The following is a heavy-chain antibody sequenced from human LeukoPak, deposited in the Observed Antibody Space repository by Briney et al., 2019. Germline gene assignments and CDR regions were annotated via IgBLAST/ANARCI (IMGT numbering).Heavy chain of an antibody. V-gene: IGHV1-69*05. Sequence: GASVKVSCKASGGTFSSYAISWVRQAPGQGLEWMGGIIPIFGTANYAQKFQGRVTITTDESTSTAYMELSSLRSEDTAVYYCASLVLRHAFDIWGQGTMVTVSS. CDR2: IIPIFGTA. D-gene: IGHD3-10*01. CDR1: GGTFSSYA. J-gene: IGHJ3*02. CDR3: ASLVLRHAFDI.